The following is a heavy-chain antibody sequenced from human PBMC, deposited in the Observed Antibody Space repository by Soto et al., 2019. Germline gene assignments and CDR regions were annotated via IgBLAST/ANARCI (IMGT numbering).Heavy chain of an antibody. CDR1: GGSISSSSYY. CDR3: ARLKLSAVAYNDY. V-gene: IGHV4-39*01. CDR2: IYYSGST. J-gene: IGHJ4*02. Sequence: SETLSLTCTVSGGSISSSSYYWGWIRQPPGKGLEWIGSIYYSGSTYYNPSLKSRVTISVDTSKNQFSLKLSSVTAADTAVYYCARLKLSAVAYNDYWGQGTLVTVSS. D-gene: IGHD6-19*01.